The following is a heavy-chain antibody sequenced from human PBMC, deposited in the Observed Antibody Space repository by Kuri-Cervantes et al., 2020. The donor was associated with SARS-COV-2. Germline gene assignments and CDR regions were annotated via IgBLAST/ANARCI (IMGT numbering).Heavy chain of an antibody. Sequence: GGSLRLSCAASEFTFRSYGMHWVRQTPGKGLEWVAFIRYDGNIKSYSDSVKGRFTISRDNSKNTLYLQMNSLRAEDTAVYYCAKDPGYSSIDYWGQGTLVTVSS. V-gene: IGHV3-30*02. D-gene: IGHD4-11*01. CDR3: AKDPGYSSIDY. CDR1: EFTFRSYG. J-gene: IGHJ4*02. CDR2: IRYDGNIK.